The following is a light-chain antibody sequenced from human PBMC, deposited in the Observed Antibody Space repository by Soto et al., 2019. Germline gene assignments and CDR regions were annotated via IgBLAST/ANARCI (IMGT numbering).Light chain of an antibody. Sequence: QSALTQPASVSGSPGQSITISCTGTSSDVGGYNYVSWYQQHPGKAPKLMIYDVSNRPSGVSNRFSGSKSGNTSSLTISGLQAEDEADYYCSSYTSSSILVFGGWTKLTVL. CDR2: DVS. V-gene: IGLV2-14*01. CDR3: SSYTSSSILV. J-gene: IGLJ3*02. CDR1: SSDVGGYNY.